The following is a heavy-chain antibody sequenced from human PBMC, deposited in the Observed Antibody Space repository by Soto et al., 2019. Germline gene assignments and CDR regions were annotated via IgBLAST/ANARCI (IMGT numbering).Heavy chain of an antibody. CDR2: IGGGGST. CDR1: GFTFSTSA. D-gene: IGHD6-13*01. J-gene: IGHJ4*02. V-gene: IGHV3-23*01. CDR3: AKIIRQLVPFDC. Sequence: EVQLLESGGGLVQPGGSLRLSCAASGFTFSTSAMGWVRQAPGKGLEWVSTIGGGGSTHYADSVKGRFTISRDNSKNTLYLQMNSLRADDTAVYFCAKIIRQLVPFDCWGQGTLVTVSS.